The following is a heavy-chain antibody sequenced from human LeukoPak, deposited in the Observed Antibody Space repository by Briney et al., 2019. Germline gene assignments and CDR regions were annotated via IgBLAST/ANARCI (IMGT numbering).Heavy chain of an antibody. CDR1: GFTFSTYA. J-gene: IGHJ4*02. D-gene: IGHD2-2*01. Sequence: GGSLRLSCAASGFTFSTYAMSWVRQAPGKGLEWVSGISGSGDSTYYADSVMGRFTISRDSSKNTLYLQMNSLRAEDTAVYFCAKDSLSSRSTTCLDYWGQGTLVTVSS. CDR3: AKDSLSSRSTTCLDY. V-gene: IGHV3-23*01. CDR2: ISGSGDST.